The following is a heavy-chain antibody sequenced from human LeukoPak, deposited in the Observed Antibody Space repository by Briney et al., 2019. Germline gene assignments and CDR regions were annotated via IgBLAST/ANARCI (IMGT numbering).Heavy chain of an antibody. J-gene: IGHJ4*02. CDR3: ARAIGGPASY. Sequence: GGSLRLSCAASGFSFTTYWMTWVRQAPGKGLEWVANIKQDGSAKYYVDSVKGRFTISRDNAKNSLYLQMNSLRAEDTAVYYCARAIGGPASYWGQGTLVTVSS. CDR1: GFSFTTYW. CDR2: IKQDGSAK. V-gene: IGHV3-7*01. D-gene: IGHD3-10*01.